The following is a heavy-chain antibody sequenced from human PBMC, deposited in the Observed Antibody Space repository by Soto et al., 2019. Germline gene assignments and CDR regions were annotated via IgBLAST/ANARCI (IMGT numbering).Heavy chain of an antibody. J-gene: IGHJ6*02. CDR3: ARDNSAHYYDILTGRPAYYYYGMDV. CDR2: INPNSGGT. Sequence: ASVKVSCKASGYTFTGYYMHWVRQAPGQGLEWMGWINPNSGGTNFAQKFQGRVTMTRDTSISTAYMELIRLRSVDTAVYYCARDNSAHYYDILTGRPAYYYYGMDVWGQGTTVTVSS. V-gene: IGHV1-2*02. D-gene: IGHD3-9*01. CDR1: GYTFTGYY.